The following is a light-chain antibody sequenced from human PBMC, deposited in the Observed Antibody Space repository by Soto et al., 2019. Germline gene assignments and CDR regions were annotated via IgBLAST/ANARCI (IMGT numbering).Light chain of an antibody. CDR2: NNN. Sequence: QLVLTQSPSASGTPGQKVTISCSGSSSNIGPNAVNWYQQLPGTAPKLLLYNNNQRPSGVSDRFSGSKSGTSASLAISGLQSDDEADYHCAAWDDSLNGLVFGTGTKLTVL. CDR1: SSNIGPNA. CDR3: AAWDDSLNGLV. J-gene: IGLJ1*01. V-gene: IGLV1-44*01.